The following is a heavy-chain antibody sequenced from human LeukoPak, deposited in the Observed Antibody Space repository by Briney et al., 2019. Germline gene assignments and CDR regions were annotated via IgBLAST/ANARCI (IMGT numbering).Heavy chain of an antibody. J-gene: IGHJ4*02. CDR1: GYTFTSYY. V-gene: IGHV1-2*02. Sequence: ASVKVSCKASGYTFTSYYMHWVRQAPGQGLEWMGWINPNSGGTNYAQKFQGRVTMTRDTSISTAYMELSRLRSDDTAVYYCARGRGAARPFDYWGQGTLVTVSS. D-gene: IGHD6-6*01. CDR3: ARGRGAARPFDY. CDR2: INPNSGGT.